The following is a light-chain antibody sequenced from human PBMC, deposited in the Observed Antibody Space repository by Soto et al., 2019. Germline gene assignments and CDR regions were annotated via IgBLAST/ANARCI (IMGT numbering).Light chain of an antibody. Sequence: QSALTQPPSASGSPGQSVTISCTGTSSDVGAYKYVSWYQQHPGKAPKLMIYEVSQRPSGVPDRLSGSKSGNTASLTVSGLQAEDEADYYCSAYAGNSNIHDFAKGTKVTVL. J-gene: IGLJ1*01. V-gene: IGLV2-8*01. CDR2: EVS. CDR1: SSDVGAYKY. CDR3: SAYAGNSNIHD.